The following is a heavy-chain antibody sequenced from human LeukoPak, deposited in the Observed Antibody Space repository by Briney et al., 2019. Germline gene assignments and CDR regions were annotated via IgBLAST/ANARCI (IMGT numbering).Heavy chain of an antibody. CDR3: AKDAGLIVGATDY. V-gene: IGHV3-23*01. D-gene: IGHD1-26*01. CDR2: IRTSGGAT. CDR1: GFTFSSSA. Sequence: PGGSLRLSCAASGFTFSSSAMNWVRQAPGKGLEWVSSIRTSGGATYYADSVKGRFTISRDNSKNTLYLQMNSLRAEDTAVYYCAKDAGLIVGATDYWGQGTLVTVSS. J-gene: IGHJ4*02.